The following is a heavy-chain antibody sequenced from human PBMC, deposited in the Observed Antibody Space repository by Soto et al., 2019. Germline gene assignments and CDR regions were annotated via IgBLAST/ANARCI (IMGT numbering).Heavy chain of an antibody. CDR1: GFTFSSYG. Sequence: GSLRLSCAASGFTFSSYGMHWVRQAPGKGLEWVAVISYDGSNKYYADSVKGRFTISRDNSKNTLYLQMNSLRAGDTAVYYCAKEFSKLDYWGQGTLVTVSS. V-gene: IGHV3-30*18. CDR3: AKEFSKLDY. J-gene: IGHJ4*02. CDR2: ISYDGSNK.